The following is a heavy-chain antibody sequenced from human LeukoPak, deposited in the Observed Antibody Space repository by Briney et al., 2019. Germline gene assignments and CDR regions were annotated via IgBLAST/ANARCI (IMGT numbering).Heavy chain of an antibody. CDR1: GYGFTTYG. J-gene: IGHJ4*02. V-gene: IGHV1-18*01. CDR2: ITTYTGYT. D-gene: IGHD2-21*02. Sequence: ASVKVSCTTSGYGFTTYGLSWVRQAPGQGLECVGWITTYTGYTNYAQKFQGRVTMTTDTSTSTAYMELRSLRSDDTAVYYCTRGRPGDPTLFDYWGQGTLVTVSP. CDR3: TRGRPGDPTLFDY.